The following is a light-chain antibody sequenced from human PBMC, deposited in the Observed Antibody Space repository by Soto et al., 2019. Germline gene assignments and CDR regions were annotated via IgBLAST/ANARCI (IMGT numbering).Light chain of an antibody. Sequence: DIVMTQTPLSLPVTPGEPASISCRASQSLLDSQNGNIYLDWYLQKPGKSPQLLIYTLSYRASXVXDXXRGSGSATDFTLKISRVEAEDVGVYYCMQRVEFPWTFGQGTKVEIK. CDR2: TLS. J-gene: IGKJ1*01. CDR3: MQRVEFPWT. CDR1: QSLLDSQNGNIY. V-gene: IGKV2-40*01.